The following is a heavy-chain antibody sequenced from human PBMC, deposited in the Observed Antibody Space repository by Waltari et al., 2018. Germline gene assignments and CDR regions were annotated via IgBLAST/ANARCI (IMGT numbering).Heavy chain of an antibody. CDR2: IYSGGST. J-gene: IGHJ3*02. D-gene: IGHD6-13*01. CDR1: GFTVSSNY. V-gene: IGHV3-53*01. CDR3: ARDRPGTDAFDI. Sequence: EVPLVESGGGLIQPGGSLRPSCAASGFTVSSNYIGWVRQAPGKGLEWVSVIYSGGSTYYADSVKGRFTISRDNAKNMLFLQMNSRRAEDTAVYYCARDRPGTDAFDIWGQGTMVTVSS.